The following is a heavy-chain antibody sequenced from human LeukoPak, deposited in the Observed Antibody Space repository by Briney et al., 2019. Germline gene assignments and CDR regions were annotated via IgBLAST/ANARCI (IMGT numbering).Heavy chain of an antibody. CDR3: ARGQGLLRNYYYDSSGYYGY. D-gene: IGHD3-22*01. CDR1: GGSISSYY. Sequence: SETLSLTCTVSGGSISSYYWSWIRQPAGKGLEWIGEINHSGSTNYNPSLKSRVTISVDTSKNQFSLKLSSVTAADTAVYYCARGQGLLRNYYYDSSGYYGYWGQGTLVTVSS. V-gene: IGHV4-34*01. CDR2: INHSGST. J-gene: IGHJ4*02.